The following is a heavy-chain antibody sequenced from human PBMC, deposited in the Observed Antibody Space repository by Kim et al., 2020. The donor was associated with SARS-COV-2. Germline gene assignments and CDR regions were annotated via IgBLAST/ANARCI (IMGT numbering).Heavy chain of an antibody. Sequence: ASVKVSCKASGYTFSNYALNWVRQAPGQGLELMGWINTNTGNPTYAQGFTGRFVFSFDTSVTTAYLQINSLKAEDTAVYYCARDSRGTYTYYYDRTAYYIDYWGQGTLVTVSS. CDR3: ARDSRGTYTYYYDRTAYYIDY. V-gene: IGHV7-4-1*02. J-gene: IGHJ4*02. CDR1: GYTFSNYA. D-gene: IGHD3-22*01. CDR2: INTNTGNP.